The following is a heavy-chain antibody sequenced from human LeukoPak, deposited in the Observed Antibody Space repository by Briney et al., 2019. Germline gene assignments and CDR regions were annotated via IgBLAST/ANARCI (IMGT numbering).Heavy chain of an antibody. Sequence: GGSLRLSCAASGFTVSSNFTSWVRQAPGKGLEWVSIIYSDSTTYYADSVKGRFTISRDNSKNTLFLQMNSLRAEDTAVYYCARDRGSYGEGFFDHWGQGTLVTVSS. CDR3: ARDRGSYGEGFFDH. J-gene: IGHJ4*02. D-gene: IGHD1-26*01. CDR1: GFTVSSNF. CDR2: IYSDSTT. V-gene: IGHV3-53*01.